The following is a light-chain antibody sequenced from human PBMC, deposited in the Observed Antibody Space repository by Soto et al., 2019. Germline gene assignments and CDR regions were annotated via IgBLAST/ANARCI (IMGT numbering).Light chain of an antibody. V-gene: IGLV1-44*01. J-gene: IGLJ1*01. CDR3: AAWDDSLKGCV. CDR1: SSNIGINT. Sequence: QSALTQPPSASGTPGQRITILCSGSSSNIGINTVSWYQQLPGTAPRLLIYTNKFRPSGVSDRFSGSRSGTSASLAISGLQSEDEADYYCAAWDDSLKGCVLGSGTKVTVL. CDR2: TNK.